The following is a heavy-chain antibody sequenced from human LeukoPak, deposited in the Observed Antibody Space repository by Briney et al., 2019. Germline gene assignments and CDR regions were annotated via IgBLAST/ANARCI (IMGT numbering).Heavy chain of an antibody. CDR2: IYHSGST. J-gene: IGHJ5*02. D-gene: IGHD3-3*01. CDR3: ARRNDFWSGYYEGWFDP. Sequence: SETLSLTCAVSGYSISSGYYWGWIRQPPGKGLEWIGSIYHSGSTYYNPSLKGRVTISVDTSKNQFSLKLSTVTVADTGVYYCARRNDFWSGYYEGWFDPWGQGTLVTVSA. V-gene: IGHV4-38-2*01. CDR1: GYSISSGYY.